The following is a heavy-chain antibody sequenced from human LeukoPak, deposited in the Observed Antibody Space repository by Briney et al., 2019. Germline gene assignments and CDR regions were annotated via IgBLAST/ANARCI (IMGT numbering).Heavy chain of an antibody. CDR1: GFTFSSYW. CDR3: AGGGYSYGYLIDY. CDR2: INSDGSST. Sequence: GGSLRLSCAASGFTFSSYWMHWVRQAPGKGLVWVSRINSDGSSTSYADSVKGRFTISRDNAKNTLYLQMNSLRAEDTAVYYCAGGGYSYGYLIDYWGQGTLVTVYS. D-gene: IGHD5-18*01. V-gene: IGHV3-74*01. J-gene: IGHJ4*02.